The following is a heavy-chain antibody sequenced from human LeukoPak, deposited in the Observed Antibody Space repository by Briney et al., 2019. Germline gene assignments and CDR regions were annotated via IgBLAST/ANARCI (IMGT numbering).Heavy chain of an antibody. Sequence: SETLSLTCAVYGGSFSGYYWSWIRQPPGKGLEWIGEINHSGSTNYNPSLKSRVTISVDTSKNQFSLKLSSVIAADTAVYYCATTKGWWASRDSFDYWGQGTLVTVSS. CDR2: INHSGST. CDR1: GGSFSGYY. J-gene: IGHJ4*02. D-gene: IGHD2-15*01. V-gene: IGHV4-34*01. CDR3: ATTKGWWASRDSFDY.